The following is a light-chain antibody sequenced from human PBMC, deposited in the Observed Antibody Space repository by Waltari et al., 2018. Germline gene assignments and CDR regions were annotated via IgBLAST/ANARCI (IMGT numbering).Light chain of an antibody. CDR2: TTD. Sequence: QSVLTQPPSASGTPGQRVTISCSGGSSNIGSNTVNWYQQLPGTAPKLLIYTTDQRTSGVPDRFSGSKSGTSASLAISGLQSEDEADYYCAAWDDSLTGSVVFGGGTKLTVL. CDR3: AAWDDSLTGSVV. J-gene: IGLJ2*01. CDR1: SSNIGSNT. V-gene: IGLV1-44*01.